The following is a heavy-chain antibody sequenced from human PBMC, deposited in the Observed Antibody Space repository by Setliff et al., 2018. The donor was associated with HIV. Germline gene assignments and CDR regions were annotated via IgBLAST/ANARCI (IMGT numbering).Heavy chain of an antibody. Sequence: SQTLSLPCAVSGYSISSGYYWGWIRQSPGKGLEWIGNIHHSGSTYHNPSLKSRVSISVDKSKNHLSLDLTSVTAADSAVYYCARSKSTDYDYYDSTGGRLGAFDIWGQGTMVTVSS. CDR1: GYSISSGYY. D-gene: IGHD3-22*01. CDR3: ARSKSTDYDYYDSTGGRLGAFDI. CDR2: IHHSGST. V-gene: IGHV4-38-2*01. J-gene: IGHJ3*02.